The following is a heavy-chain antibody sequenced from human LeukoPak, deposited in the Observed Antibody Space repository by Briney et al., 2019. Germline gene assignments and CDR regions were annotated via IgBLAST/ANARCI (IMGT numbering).Heavy chain of an antibody. D-gene: IGHD6-19*01. V-gene: IGHV3-23*01. CDR3: ARDGSVAGTGYYYYYGVDV. Sequence: GGSLRLSCAASGFTFSSYAMSWVRQAPGKGLEWVSGISGSGGSTYYADSVKGRFTIPRDNAKNSLYLQMNSLRAEDTAVYYCARDGSVAGTGYYYYYGVDVWGQGTTVTVSS. CDR2: ISGSGGST. J-gene: IGHJ6*02. CDR1: GFTFSSYA.